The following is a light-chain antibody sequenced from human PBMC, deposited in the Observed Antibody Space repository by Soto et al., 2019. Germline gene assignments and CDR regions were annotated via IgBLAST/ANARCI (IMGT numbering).Light chain of an antibody. J-gene: IGLJ1*01. CDR1: SSDVGGY. CDR3: SSYTSTNTLV. CDR2: EVS. V-gene: IGLV2-14*01. Sequence: QSALTQPASVSGSPGQSITISCTGTSSDVGGYVSWYQQHPGKAPKLMIYEVSIRPSGVSNRFSASKSGNTASLTISGLQSEDESDYHCSSYTSTNTLVFGTGTKVTVL.